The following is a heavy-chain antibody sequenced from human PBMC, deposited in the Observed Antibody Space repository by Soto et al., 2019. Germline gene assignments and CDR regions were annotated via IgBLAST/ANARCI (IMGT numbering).Heavy chain of an antibody. CDR2: IHHSGST. CDR1: GGAFSGYC. Sequence: PSKTLSLSCAVYGGAFSGYCWSWIRHPPGKGLEWIGEIHHSGSTNYNPSLKSRVTISVDTSKNQFSLKLSSVTAADTAVYYCASSSGYKTFDIWGQGTMVT. CDR3: ASSSGYKTFDI. J-gene: IGHJ3*02. D-gene: IGHD3-22*01. V-gene: IGHV4-34*01.